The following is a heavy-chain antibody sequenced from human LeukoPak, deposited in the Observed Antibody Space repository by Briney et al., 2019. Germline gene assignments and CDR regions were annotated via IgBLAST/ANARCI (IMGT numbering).Heavy chain of an antibody. Sequence: GGSLRLSCAASGFTFSSYEMNWVRQAPGKGLEWVSYISSSGSTIYYAGSVKGRFTISRDNAKNSLYLQMNSLRAEDTAVYYCARAPPVHNAFDIWGQGTMVTVSS. D-gene: IGHD1-1*01. CDR3: ARAPPVHNAFDI. CDR1: GFTFSSYE. J-gene: IGHJ3*02. V-gene: IGHV3-48*03. CDR2: ISSSGSTI.